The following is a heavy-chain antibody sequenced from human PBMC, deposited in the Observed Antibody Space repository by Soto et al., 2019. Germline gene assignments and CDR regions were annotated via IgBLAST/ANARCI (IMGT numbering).Heavy chain of an antibody. Sequence: GESLKISCKGSGYSFTSYWIGWVRQMPGKGLEWMGIIYPGDSDTRYSPSFQGQVTISADKSISTAYLQWSSLKASDTAMYYCARVGPTLSGSYYLPPGLFDYWGQGTLVTVSS. V-gene: IGHV5-51*01. D-gene: IGHD1-26*01. CDR3: ARVGPTLSGSYYLPPGLFDY. CDR2: IYPGDSDT. J-gene: IGHJ4*02. CDR1: GYSFTSYW.